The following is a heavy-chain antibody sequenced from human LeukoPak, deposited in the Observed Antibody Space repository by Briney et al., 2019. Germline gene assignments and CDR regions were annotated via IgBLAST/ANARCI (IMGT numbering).Heavy chain of an antibody. J-gene: IGHJ6*02. D-gene: IGHD3-9*01. CDR1: GFTFSSYG. CDR3: AKQLGPGYDIYYYYGMDV. CDR2: ISYDGSNK. Sequence: GGSLRLSCAASGFTFSSYGMHWVRQAPGKGLEWVAVISYDGSNKYYADSVKGRFTISRDNSKNTLYLQMNSLGAEDTAVYYCAKQLGPGYDIYYYYGMDVWGQGTTVTVSS. V-gene: IGHV3-30*18.